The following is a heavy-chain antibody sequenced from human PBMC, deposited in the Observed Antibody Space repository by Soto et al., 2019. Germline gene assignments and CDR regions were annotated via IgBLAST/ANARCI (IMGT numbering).Heavy chain of an antibody. D-gene: IGHD1-26*01. J-gene: IGHJ1*01. V-gene: IGHV4-31*03. CDR2: IYYSGST. CDR1: GGSISSGGYY. Sequence: SETLSLTCTVSGGSISSGGYYWSWIRQHPGKGLEWIGYIYYSGSTYYNPSLKSRVTISVDTSKNQFSLKLSSVTAADTAVYYCARGIVGAIKVAEYFQHWGQGTLVTVSS. CDR3: ARGIVGAIKVAEYFQH.